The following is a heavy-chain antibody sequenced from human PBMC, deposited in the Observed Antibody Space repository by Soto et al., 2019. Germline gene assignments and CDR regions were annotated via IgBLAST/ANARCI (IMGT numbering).Heavy chain of an antibody. CDR2: ISADNGNT. CDR3: DGPPTDY. CDR1: GYTFSSYH. J-gene: IGHJ4*02. V-gene: IGHV1-18*01. Sequence: QVQLVQSGAEVKKPGASVKVSCKASGYTFSSYHISWVRQAPGQGLEWMGWISADNGNTNYAQKLQGRVTMTTDTSTSTAYMELRGLRSDDTAVYARDGPPTDYWGQGTLVTVSS.